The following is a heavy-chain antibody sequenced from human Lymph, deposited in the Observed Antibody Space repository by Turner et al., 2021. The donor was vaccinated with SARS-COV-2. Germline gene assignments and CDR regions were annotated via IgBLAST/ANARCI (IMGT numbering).Heavy chain of an antibody. V-gene: IGHV4-59*01. CDR3: ARGTVNNWVDP. CDR1: GGSMNSNY. D-gene: IGHD2-21*02. J-gene: IGHJ5*02. Sequence: QVQLQESGPRLVKPSETLSLPCTVSGGSMNSNYWSWIRQPPGKRLEWIGYIYYRGSNNYNPSLKSRVTISIDTSKKQFSLKLTYVTAVDTAIYYCARGTVNNWVDPWGQGILVTVSS. CDR2: IYYRGSN.